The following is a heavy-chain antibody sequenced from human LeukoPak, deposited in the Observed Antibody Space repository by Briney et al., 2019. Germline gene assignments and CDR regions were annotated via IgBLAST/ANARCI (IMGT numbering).Heavy chain of an antibody. D-gene: IGHD6-13*01. V-gene: IGHV3-53*01. CDR3: VYSSSWYTGFDY. J-gene: IGHJ4*02. CDR1: GFTFSSNY. CDR2: IYTGGST. Sequence: GGSLRLSCAASGFTFSSNYMSWVRQAPGKGLEWVSVIYTGGSTYYAESVKGRFTISRDKSKNTLYLQTNSLRAEDTAVYYCVYSSSWYTGFDYWGQGTLVTVSS.